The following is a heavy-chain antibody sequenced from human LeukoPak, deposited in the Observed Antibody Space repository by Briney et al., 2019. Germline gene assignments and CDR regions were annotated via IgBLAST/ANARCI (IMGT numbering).Heavy chain of an antibody. D-gene: IGHD5-24*01. J-gene: IGHJ4*02. V-gene: IGHV3-64*02. Sequence: QSGGSLRLSCAASGFTFSSYTGFWVRQAPGKGLEYVSAISNNGDNTYYADSVKGRFTIPRDNSKNTLYLQMGSLRAEDMAVYYCARENARDGFNFWGQGTLVTVSS. CDR1: GFTFSSYT. CDR2: ISNNGDNT. CDR3: ARENARDGFNF.